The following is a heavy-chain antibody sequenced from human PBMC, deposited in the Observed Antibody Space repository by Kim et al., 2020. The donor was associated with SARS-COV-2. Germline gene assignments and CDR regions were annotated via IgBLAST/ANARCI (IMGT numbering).Heavy chain of an antibody. J-gene: IGHJ4*02. D-gene: IGHD6-13*01. Sequence: TNYGQKFQGRVNLTRDTSIRMAYMELSRLRSDDTAVYYCARATAAVVHFDFWGQGTLVIVSS. CDR2: T. CDR3: ARATAAVVHFDF. V-gene: IGHV1-2*02.